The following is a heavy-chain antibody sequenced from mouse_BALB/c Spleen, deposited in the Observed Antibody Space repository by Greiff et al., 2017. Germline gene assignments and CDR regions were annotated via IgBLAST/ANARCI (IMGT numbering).Heavy chain of an antibody. CDR3: TVRYYDYAWFAY. V-gene: IGHV6-6*02. D-gene: IGHD2-4*01. J-gene: IGHJ3*01. CDR2: IRLKSNNYAT. CDR1: GFTFSNYW. Sequence: DVQLQESGGGLVQPGGSMKLSCVASGFTFSNYWMNWVRQSPEKGLEWVAEIRLKSNNYATHYAESVKGRFTISRDDSKSSVYLQMNNLRAEDTGIYYCTVRYYDYAWFAYWGQGTLVTVSA.